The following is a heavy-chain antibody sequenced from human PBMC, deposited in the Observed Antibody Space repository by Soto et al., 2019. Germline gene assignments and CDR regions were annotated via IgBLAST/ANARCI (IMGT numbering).Heavy chain of an antibody. CDR3: ARHLWRVTTPNWVDP. Sequence: SETLSLTCTVSGGSITTRGYYWAWIRQPPGKGLEWIGSIYSTGSTYYNPSLKSRVAISVDTSKNQFSLKLNSVTAADTAIYYGARHLWRVTTPNWVDPWGQGTLVTVSS. CDR2: IYSTGST. CDR1: GGSITTRGYY. V-gene: IGHV4-39*01. D-gene: IGHD1-1*01. J-gene: IGHJ5*02.